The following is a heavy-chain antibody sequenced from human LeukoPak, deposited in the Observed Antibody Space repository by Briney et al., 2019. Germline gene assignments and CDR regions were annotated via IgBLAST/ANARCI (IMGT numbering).Heavy chain of an antibody. J-gene: IGHJ4*02. D-gene: IGHD2-2*02. CDR3: ARDSLYCSSTSCYRVPFDY. Sequence: SQTLSLTCAISGDSVSSNSAAWNWIRQSPSRGLEWLGRTYYRSKWYNDYAVSVKSRITINPDTSKNQFSLQLNSVTPEDTAVCYCARDSLYCSSTSCYRVPFDYWGQGTLVTVSS. CDR1: GDSVSSNSAA. CDR2: TYYRSKWYN. V-gene: IGHV6-1*01.